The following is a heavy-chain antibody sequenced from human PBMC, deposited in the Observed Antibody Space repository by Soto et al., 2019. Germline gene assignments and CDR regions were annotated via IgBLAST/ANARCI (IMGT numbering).Heavy chain of an antibody. Sequence: QVQLVESGGGLVKPGGSLRLSCAAPGFAFSDPYMSWIRQAPGKGLEWISYISSSGSTIYYADSVKGRFTISRDNAKKSLYLQMDSLTADDTAVYYCARGGASVTTPFDYWGQGTQVTVSS. CDR2: ISSSGSTI. CDR3: ARGGASVTTPFDY. CDR1: GFAFSDPY. J-gene: IGHJ4*02. V-gene: IGHV3-11*01. D-gene: IGHD4-17*01.